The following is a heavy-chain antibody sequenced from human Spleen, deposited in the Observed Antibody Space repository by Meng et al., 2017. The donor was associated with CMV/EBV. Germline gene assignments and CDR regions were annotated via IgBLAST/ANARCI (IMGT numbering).Heavy chain of an antibody. CDR1: GFTFSSYA. J-gene: IGHJ3*02. Sequence: GGSLRLSCAASGFTFSSYAMSWVRQAPGKGLEWVSVVYNGGSSASYADSVKGRFTISRDNAKNTLYLQMNTLRAEDTAVYYCARDLAVPDAIRSDVFDIWGQGTLVTVSS. D-gene: IGHD2-2*02. CDR2: VYNGGSSA. CDR3: ARDLAVPDAIRSDVFDI. V-gene: IGHV3-23*03.